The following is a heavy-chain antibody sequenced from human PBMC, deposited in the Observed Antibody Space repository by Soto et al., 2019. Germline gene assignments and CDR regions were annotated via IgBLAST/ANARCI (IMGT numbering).Heavy chain of an antibody. V-gene: IGHV1-8*01. Sequence: ASVKVSCKASGYTFTNNDINWVGQAAGQGLEWMGWMNPYSGNTGYARNFHGRVTMTRDNSRTTAYMELSSLRSEDTAVYYCVRAPLDYYSADYFDNWGQGTLVTVSS. CDR2: MNPYSGNT. CDR3: VRAPLDYYSADYFDN. CDR1: GYTFTNND. D-gene: IGHD2-21*01. J-gene: IGHJ4*02.